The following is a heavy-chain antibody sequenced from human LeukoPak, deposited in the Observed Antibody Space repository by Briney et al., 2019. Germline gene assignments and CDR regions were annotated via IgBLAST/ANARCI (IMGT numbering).Heavy chain of an antibody. J-gene: IGHJ4*02. CDR3: ARAPYYYDSSGYRGPYYFDY. Sequence: PSETLSLTCAVYGGSFSGYYWSWIRQPPGKGLEWIGEINHSGSTNYNPSLKSRVTISVDTSKNQFSLELSSVTAADTAVYYCARAPYYYDSSGYRGPYYFDYWGQGTLVTVSS. V-gene: IGHV4-34*01. D-gene: IGHD3-22*01. CDR2: INHSGST. CDR1: GGSFSGYY.